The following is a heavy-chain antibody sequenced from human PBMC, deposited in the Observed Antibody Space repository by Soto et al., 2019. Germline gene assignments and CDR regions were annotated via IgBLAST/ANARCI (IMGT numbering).Heavy chain of an antibody. D-gene: IGHD2-2*01. J-gene: IGHJ4*02. CDR1: GDSISDDKYY. Sequence: QVQLKESGPGLVRPSQTLSLTCSVSGDSISDDKYYWSWIRQSPGKGLEWLGYVSLRGSTYYNPSLKGRLSISVEPSKNEFRLKLISMTAADTAVYYCARNAFFDYWGQGILVTVSS. V-gene: IGHV4-30-4*01. CDR3: ARNAFFDY. CDR2: VSLRGST.